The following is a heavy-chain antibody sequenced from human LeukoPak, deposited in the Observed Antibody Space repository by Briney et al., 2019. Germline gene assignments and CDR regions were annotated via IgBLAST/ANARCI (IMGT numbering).Heavy chain of an antibody. CDR1: GFTFSSYW. J-gene: IGHJ4*02. Sequence: GGSLRLSCAASGFTFSSYWMSWVRQAPGKGLEWVANIKQDGSEKYYVDSVKGRFTISRDNAKNPLYLQMNSLRAEDTAVYYCARESYDFWSGNVDYWGQGTLVTVSS. D-gene: IGHD3-3*01. CDR3: ARESYDFWSGNVDY. CDR2: IKQDGSEK. V-gene: IGHV3-7*01.